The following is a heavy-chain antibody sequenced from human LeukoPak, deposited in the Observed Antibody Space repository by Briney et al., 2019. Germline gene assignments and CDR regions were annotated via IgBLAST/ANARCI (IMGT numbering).Heavy chain of an antibody. CDR1: GGSISSGDYY. CDR2: IYFSGST. CDR3: ARGRYCSGGSCYSKVDYFDY. V-gene: IGHV4-30-4*01. J-gene: IGHJ4*02. D-gene: IGHD2-15*01. Sequence: SETLSLTCTVSGGSISSGDYYWSWIRQPPGKGLEWIGYIYFSGSTYYNPSLKSRVTISVDTSKTQFSLKLSSVTAADTAVYYCARGRYCSGGSCYSKVDYFDYWGQGTLVTVSS.